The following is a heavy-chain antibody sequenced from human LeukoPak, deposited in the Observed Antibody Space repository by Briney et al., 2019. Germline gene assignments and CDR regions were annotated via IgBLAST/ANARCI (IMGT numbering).Heavy chain of an antibody. J-gene: IGHJ4*02. CDR3: AKDPPGNVDTAMVDY. Sequence: GGSLRLSCAASGFTFSDYWMHWVRQAPGKGLEWVSAISGSGGSTYYADSVKGRFTISRDNSKNTLYLQMNSLRAEDTAVYYCAKDPPGNVDTAMVDYWGQGTLVTVSS. CDR1: GFTFSDYW. CDR2: ISGSGGST. V-gene: IGHV3-23*01. D-gene: IGHD5-18*01.